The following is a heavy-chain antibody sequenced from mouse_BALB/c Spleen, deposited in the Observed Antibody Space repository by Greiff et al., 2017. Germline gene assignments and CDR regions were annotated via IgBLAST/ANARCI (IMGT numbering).Heavy chain of an antibody. V-gene: IGHV5-17*02. CDR3: ARRGVITTVNAMDY. CDR2: ISSGSSTI. Sequence: EVKLMESGGGLVQPGGSRKLSCAASGFTFSSFGMHWVRQAPEKGLEWVAYISSGSSTIYYADTVKGRFTISRDNPKNTLFLQMTSLRSEDTAMYYCARRGVITTVNAMDYWGQGTSVTVSS. D-gene: IGHD1-1*01. CDR1: GFTFSSFG. J-gene: IGHJ4*01.